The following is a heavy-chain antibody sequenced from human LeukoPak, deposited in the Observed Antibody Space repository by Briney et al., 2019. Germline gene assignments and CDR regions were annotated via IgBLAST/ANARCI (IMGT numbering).Heavy chain of an antibody. CDR2: ISGSGGST. J-gene: IGHJ4*02. CDR1: GFTFSSYA. V-gene: IGHV3-23*01. D-gene: IGHD6-13*01. Sequence: GGSLRLSCAASGFTFSSYAMSWVRQAPGKGLEWVSAISGSGGSTYYADSVKGRFTISRDNPKNTLYLQMNSLRAEDTAVYYCAKESSIAAAWYAYFDYWGQGTLVTVSS. CDR3: AKESSIAAAWYAYFDY.